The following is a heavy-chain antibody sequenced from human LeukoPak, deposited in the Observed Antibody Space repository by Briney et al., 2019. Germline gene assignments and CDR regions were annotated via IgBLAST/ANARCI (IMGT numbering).Heavy chain of an antibody. D-gene: IGHD3-22*01. V-gene: IGHV1-69*04. J-gene: IGHJ3*02. CDR1: GGTFSSYA. Sequence: SVKVSCKASGGTFSSYAISWVRQAPGQGLEWMGRIIPILGIANYAQKFQGRVTITADKSTSTAYMELSSLRSEDTAVYYCAGRDSSDAFDIWGQGTMVTVSS. CDR3: AGRDSSDAFDI. CDR2: IIPILGIA.